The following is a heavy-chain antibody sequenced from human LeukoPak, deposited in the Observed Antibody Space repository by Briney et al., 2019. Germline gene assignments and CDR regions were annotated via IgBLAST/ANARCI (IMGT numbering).Heavy chain of an antibody. CDR3: ASQYYYDSSASFNY. D-gene: IGHD3-22*01. CDR2: ITSGGGTM. J-gene: IGHJ4*02. Sequence: GGSLRLSCAASGFTFSSYSMIWVRQAPGTGLEWISYITSGGGTMYYADSVKGRFTISRDNAKNSLYLQMNSLRAEDTAVYYCASQYYYDSSASFNYWGQGTLVTVSS. V-gene: IGHV3-48*04. CDR1: GFTFSSYS.